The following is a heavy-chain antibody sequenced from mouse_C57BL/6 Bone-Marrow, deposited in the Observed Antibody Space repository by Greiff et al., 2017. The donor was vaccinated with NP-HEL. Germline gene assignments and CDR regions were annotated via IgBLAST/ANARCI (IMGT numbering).Heavy chain of an antibody. J-gene: IGHJ3*01. CDR1: GFTFSSYA. V-gene: IGHV5-4*01. Sequence: DVQLQESGGGLVKPGGSLKLSCAASGFTFSSYAMSWVRQTPEKRLEWVATISDGGSYTYYPDNVKGRFTISRDNAKNNLYLQMSHLKSEDTAMYYCARDNYSNYRFAYWGQGTLVTVSA. CDR2: ISDGGSYT. D-gene: IGHD2-5*01. CDR3: ARDNYSNYRFAY.